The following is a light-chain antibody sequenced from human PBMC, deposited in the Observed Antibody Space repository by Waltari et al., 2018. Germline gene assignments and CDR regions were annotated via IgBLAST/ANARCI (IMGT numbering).Light chain of an antibody. J-gene: IGLJ2*01. CDR2: EVS. V-gene: IGLV2-8*01. CDR1: SRDVGGYYF. Sequence: QSALTQPPSASGSPGQSVTISCTGTSRDVGGYYFVSGYQQHPGKAPKLMIYEVSDWPSGVPDRFSGSKSGNTASLTVSGLQAEDEADYYCSSYADNRRVAFGGGTKLTVL. CDR3: SSYADNRRVA.